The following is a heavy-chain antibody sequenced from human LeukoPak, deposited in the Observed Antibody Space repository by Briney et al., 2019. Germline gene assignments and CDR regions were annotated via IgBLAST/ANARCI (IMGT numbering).Heavy chain of an antibody. CDR2: ISAYNGNT. Sequence: ASVKVSCKASGYTFTSYGISWVRQAPGQGLEWMGWISAYNGNTNYAQKLQGRVTMTTDTSTSTAYMELRSLRSDDTAVCYCAVADTNYYYGMDVWGQGTTVTVSS. CDR1: GYTFTSYG. V-gene: IGHV1-18*01. CDR3: AVADTNYYYGMDV. J-gene: IGHJ6*02. D-gene: IGHD6-19*01.